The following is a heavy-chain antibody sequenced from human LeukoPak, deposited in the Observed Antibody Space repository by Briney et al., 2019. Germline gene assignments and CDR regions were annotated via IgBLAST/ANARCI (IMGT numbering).Heavy chain of an antibody. Sequence: PSETLSLTCAVYGGSFSGYYWSWIRQPPGKGLEWIGEINHSGSTNYNPSLKSRVTISVDTSKNQFSLKLSSVTAADTAVYYCARRVDKNDSSGYKVSGYFDYWGQGTLVTVSS. CDR1: GGSFSGYY. CDR3: ARRVDKNDSSGYKVSGYFDY. D-gene: IGHD3-22*01. CDR2: INHSGST. J-gene: IGHJ4*02. V-gene: IGHV4-34*01.